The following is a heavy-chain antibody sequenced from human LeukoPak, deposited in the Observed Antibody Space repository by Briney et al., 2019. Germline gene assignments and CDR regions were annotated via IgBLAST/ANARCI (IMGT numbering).Heavy chain of an antibody. CDR3: ARDQNYYESSGYCGIDY. D-gene: IGHD3-22*01. CDR2: INSNNGGT. J-gene: IGHJ4*02. CDR1: GYTFTDYY. V-gene: IGHV1-2*02. Sequence: ASVNVSCKGTGYTFTDYYMHWVRQAPGQGRAGMGWINSNNGGTNYAQNFQDRVTMTRDTSINTAYMELSRLRSDDTAVEYCARDQNYYESSGYCGIDYWGQGTLVTASS.